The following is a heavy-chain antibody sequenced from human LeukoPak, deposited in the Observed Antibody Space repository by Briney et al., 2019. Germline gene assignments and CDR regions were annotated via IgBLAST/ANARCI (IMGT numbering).Heavy chain of an antibody. CDR2: ISSSSSYI. Sequence: GGSLRLSCAASGFTFSSYSMNWVRQAPGKGLEWVSSISSSSSYIYYADSVKGRFTIPRDNAKNSLYLQMNSLRAEDTAVYYCARGGQQLSYYYYYGMDVWGQGTTVTVSS. CDR3: ARGGQQLSYYYYYGMDV. V-gene: IGHV3-21*01. D-gene: IGHD6-13*01. J-gene: IGHJ6*02. CDR1: GFTFSSYS.